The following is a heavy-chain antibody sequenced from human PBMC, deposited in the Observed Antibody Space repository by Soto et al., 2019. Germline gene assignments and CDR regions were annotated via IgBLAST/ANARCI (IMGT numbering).Heavy chain of an antibody. CDR1: GINISRYG. CDR2: ISGSGGST. D-gene: IGHD6-13*01. CDR3: AKDRGVLHSAAAGTRGHWFDP. Sequence: WGSLRLPWGAAGINISRYGGSRVSQAPEKGPEWVSAISGSGGSTYYADSVKGRFTISRDNSKNTLYLQMNSLRAEDTAVYYCAKDRGVLHSAAAGTRGHWFDPWGQGTLVTVSS. V-gene: IGHV3-23*01. J-gene: IGHJ5*02.